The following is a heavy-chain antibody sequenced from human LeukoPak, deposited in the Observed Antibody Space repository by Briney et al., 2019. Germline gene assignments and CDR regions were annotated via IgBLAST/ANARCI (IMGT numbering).Heavy chain of an antibody. J-gene: IGHJ3*02. Sequence: GGSLRLSCAASGFTFSSYNMNWVRQAPGKGLEWVSSISGSSSYIYYADSVKGRFTISRDNARKSLYLQMNTLRAEDTAVYYCAKDSTIYCSGGTCSRIDIWGQGTMVTVSS. CDR1: GFTFSSYN. D-gene: IGHD2-15*01. CDR2: ISGSSSYI. V-gene: IGHV3-21*01. CDR3: AKDSTIYCSGGTCSRIDI.